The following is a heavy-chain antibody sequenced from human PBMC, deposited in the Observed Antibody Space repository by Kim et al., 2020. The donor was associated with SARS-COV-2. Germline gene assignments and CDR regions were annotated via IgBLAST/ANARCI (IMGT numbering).Heavy chain of an antibody. CDR2: MYYSGST. J-gene: IGHJ6*04. V-gene: IGHV4-59*01. D-gene: IGHD2-2*01. CDR3: ARVGCSSTSCPDAVDV. CDR1: GGSISSYY. Sequence: SETLSLTCTVSGGSISSYYWSWIRQPPGKGLECIGYMYYSGSTNYNPSLKSRVTISVDTSKNQFSLKLSSVTAADMAVYYCARVGCSSTSCPDAVDVWGKGTTVTVSS.